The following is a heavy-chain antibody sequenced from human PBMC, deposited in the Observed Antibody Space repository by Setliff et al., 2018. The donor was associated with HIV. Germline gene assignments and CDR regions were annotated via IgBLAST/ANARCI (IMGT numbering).Heavy chain of an antibody. CDR1: YGSISGHY. J-gene: IGHJ4*02. D-gene: IGHD6-13*01. CDR2: IPHSGGT. V-gene: IGHV4-59*11. Sequence: SETLSLTCTVSYGSISGHYWTWIRQPPGKGLEWIGYIPHSGGTQYNPSLMSRLTMSVDSSKNQFSLSLSSVTAADTAVYYCARLPDINSWPFDYWARGTLVTVSS. CDR3: ARLPDINSWPFDY.